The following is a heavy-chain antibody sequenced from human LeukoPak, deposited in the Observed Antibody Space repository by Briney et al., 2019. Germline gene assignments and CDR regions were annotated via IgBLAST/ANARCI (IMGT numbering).Heavy chain of an antibody. CDR2: IKSDGSST. Sequence: PGGSLRLSCAASGFTFSSYWMHWVRQAPGKGLVWVSSIKSDGSSTSYADSVKGRLTISRDNARNTLYLQMNSLRAEDTAVYYCAKGKVLRFLEWLLGGLNFDYWGQGTLVTVSS. CDR3: AKGKVLRFLEWLLGGLNFDY. D-gene: IGHD3-3*01. CDR1: GFTFSSYW. J-gene: IGHJ4*02. V-gene: IGHV3-74*01.